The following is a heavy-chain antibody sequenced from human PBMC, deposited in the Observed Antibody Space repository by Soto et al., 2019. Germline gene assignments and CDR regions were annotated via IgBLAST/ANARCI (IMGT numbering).Heavy chain of an antibody. Sequence: SGGSLRLSCAASGFTFDDYTMHWVRQAPGKGLEWVSLISWDGGSTYYADSVKGRFTSSRDNTKNSLYLQMNSLRAEDTAVYYCARGSYNSGPYYFDFWGQGALVTVSS. CDR3: ARGSYNSGPYYFDF. J-gene: IGHJ4*02. V-gene: IGHV3-43*01. CDR1: GFTFDDYT. CDR2: ISWDGGST. D-gene: IGHD6-19*01.